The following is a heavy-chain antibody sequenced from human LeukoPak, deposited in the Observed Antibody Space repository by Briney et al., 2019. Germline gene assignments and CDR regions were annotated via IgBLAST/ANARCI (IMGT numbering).Heavy chain of an antibody. CDR3: AKLVHYYDSSETKDS. CDR1: GFIFSSYA. D-gene: IGHD3-22*01. Sequence: GGSLRLSCAASGFIFSSYAMKGVRQARGKGRECVSGISARGGSTYYADSVKGRVTISRDNYKNMPFLQMNSLRVEDAALYYCAKLVHYYDSSETKDSWGQGTLVTVSP. J-gene: IGHJ5*01. CDR2: ISARGGST. V-gene: IGHV3-23*01.